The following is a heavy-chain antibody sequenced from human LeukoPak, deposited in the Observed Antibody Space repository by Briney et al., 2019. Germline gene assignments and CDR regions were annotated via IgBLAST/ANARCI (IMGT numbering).Heavy chain of an antibody. CDR1: GASIRSSF. Sequence: SEPLSLTCTVSGASIRSSFWNWIRQPPGRGLEWIGYLSMRGTTNYNPSLKSRVTISADTSENQFSLKVSSVTAADTAVYYCARDSLQLLIGFDYWGQGTLVTVSS. D-gene: IGHD1-26*01. V-gene: IGHV4-59*01. CDR3: ARDSLQLLIGFDY. CDR2: LSMRGTT. J-gene: IGHJ4*02.